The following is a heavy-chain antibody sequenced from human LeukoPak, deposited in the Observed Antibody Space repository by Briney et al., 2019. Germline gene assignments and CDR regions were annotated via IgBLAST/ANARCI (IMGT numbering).Heavy chain of an antibody. D-gene: IGHD3-22*01. Sequence: SQTLALTCTFSGNSISRGDNYWSWIRQPPGKGLEWIGRIYTSGSTNYNPSLKSRVTISGDTSKNQFSLRLSSVTAADTAVYYCARASYSYDINGWVPFDYWGQGTLVTVSS. V-gene: IGHV4-61*02. CDR1: GNSISRGDNY. CDR2: IYTSGST. J-gene: IGHJ4*02. CDR3: ARASYSYDINGWVPFDY.